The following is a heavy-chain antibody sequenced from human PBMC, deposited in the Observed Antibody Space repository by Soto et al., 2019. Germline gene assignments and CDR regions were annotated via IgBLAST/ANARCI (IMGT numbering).Heavy chain of an antibody. V-gene: IGHV1-18*01. CDR1: GYKFISHS. Sequence: QIQLVQSGGEVKKPGASVKVSCKSSGYKFISHSITWVRQAPGQGREWMGRISAYNGNTNYAQKLQGRVTMTTGPSTKTDYMELRSMRSDDTEVYYCARGAFCGGDPECRDMDDWGQGTTVTVSS. D-gene: IGHD2-21*02. CDR3: ARGAFCGGDPECRDMDD. J-gene: IGHJ6*01. CDR2: ISAYNGNT.